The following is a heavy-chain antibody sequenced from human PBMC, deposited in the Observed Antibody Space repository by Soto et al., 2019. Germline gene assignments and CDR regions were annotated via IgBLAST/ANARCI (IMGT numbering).Heavy chain of an antibody. CDR2: ISSSSSYT. J-gene: IGHJ6*02. D-gene: IGHD2-21*02. CDR3: ARGGCGGDCYSGPYYYYYYGMDV. V-gene: IGHV3-11*06. CDR1: GFTFSDYY. Sequence: GGSLRLSCAASGFTFSDYYMSWIRQAPGKGLEWVSYISSSSSYTNYADSVKGRFTISRDNAKNSLYLQMNSLRVEDTAVYYCARGGCGGDCYSGPYYYYYYGMDVWAKGPRSPSP.